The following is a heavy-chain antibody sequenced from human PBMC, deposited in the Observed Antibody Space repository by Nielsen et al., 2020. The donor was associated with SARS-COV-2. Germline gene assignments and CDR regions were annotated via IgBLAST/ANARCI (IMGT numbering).Heavy chain of an antibody. J-gene: IGHJ5*02. CDR3: ARLHQYSNYPWFDP. Sequence: VRQAPGKGLEWMGRIDPSDSYTNYSPSFQGHVTISADKSISTAYLQWSSLKASDTAMYYCARLHQYSNYPWFDPWGQGTLVTVSS. D-gene: IGHD4-11*01. V-gene: IGHV5-10-1*01. CDR2: IDPSDSYT.